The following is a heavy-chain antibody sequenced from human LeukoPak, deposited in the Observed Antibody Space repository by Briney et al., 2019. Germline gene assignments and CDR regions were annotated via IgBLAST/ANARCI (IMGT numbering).Heavy chain of an antibody. CDR2: IWYDGSNK. J-gene: IGHJ5*02. Sequence: GGSLRLSCAASGFTFSSYGMHWVRQAPGKGLEWVAVIWYDGSNKYYADSVKGRFTISRDNSKNTLYLQMNSLSAEDTAVYYCARAGFSQSWIQLWLHWFDPWGQGTLVTVSS. D-gene: IGHD5-18*01. CDR1: GFTFSSYG. V-gene: IGHV3-33*01. CDR3: ARAGFSQSWIQLWLHWFDP.